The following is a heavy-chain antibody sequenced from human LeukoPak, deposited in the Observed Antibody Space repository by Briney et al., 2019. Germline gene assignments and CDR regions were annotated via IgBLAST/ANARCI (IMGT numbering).Heavy chain of an antibody. Sequence: SETLSLTCTVSGGSISSSSYYWGWIRQPPGKGLEWIGSIYYSGSTYYNPSLKSRVTISVDTSKNQFSLKLSSVTAADTAVYYCARDRIIGVVPAAIDAFDIWGQGTMVTVSS. CDR3: ARDRIIGVVPAAIDAFDI. D-gene: IGHD2-2*01. CDR1: GGSISSSSYY. V-gene: IGHV4-39*07. J-gene: IGHJ3*02. CDR2: IYYSGST.